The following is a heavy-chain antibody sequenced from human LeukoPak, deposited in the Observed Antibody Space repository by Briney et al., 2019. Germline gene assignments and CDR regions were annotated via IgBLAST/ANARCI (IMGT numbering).Heavy chain of an antibody. CDR1: GYTFTSYD. CDR3: AREFRMGPPTQGDDH. V-gene: IGHV1-8*01. CDR2: MDPNNGNT. D-gene: IGHD3-16*01. Sequence: ASVKVSCKASGYTFTSYDINWVRQATGLGLEWMGWMDPNNGNTGYAQKFQGRVTMTRNTSISTAYMELSSLRSEDTAVYYCAREFRMGPPTQGDDHWGQGTLVTVSS. J-gene: IGHJ4*02.